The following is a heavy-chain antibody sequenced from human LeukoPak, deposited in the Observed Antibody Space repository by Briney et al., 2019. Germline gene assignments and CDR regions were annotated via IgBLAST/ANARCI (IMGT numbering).Heavy chain of an antibody. V-gene: IGHV4-59*08. CDR3: ARRGAGFFDY. Sequence: PSETLSLICTVSKGSMSHYYWSWIRQPPGKRLEWIGYIYYLGSTNYNPSLTSRVTISVDTSKNQFSLKLTSVTAADTAVYYCARRGAGFFDYWGQGALVTVSS. CDR2: IYYLGST. D-gene: IGHD1-26*01. CDR1: KGSMSHYY. J-gene: IGHJ4*02.